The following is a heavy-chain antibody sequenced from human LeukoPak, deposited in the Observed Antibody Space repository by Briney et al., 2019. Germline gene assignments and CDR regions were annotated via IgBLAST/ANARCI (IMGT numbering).Heavy chain of an antibody. CDR2: ISSSSSTI. J-gene: IGHJ4*02. V-gene: IGHV3-48*01. CDR3: ARDAEYYYDSSGYYYDVFV. Sequence: GGSRRLSCAASGFTFSSYSMNWVRQAPGKGLEWVSYISSSSSTIYYADSVKGRFTISRDNAKNSLYLQMNSLRAEDTAVYYCARDAEYYYDSSGYYYDVFVWGQGTLVTVSS. CDR1: GFTFSSYS. D-gene: IGHD3-22*01.